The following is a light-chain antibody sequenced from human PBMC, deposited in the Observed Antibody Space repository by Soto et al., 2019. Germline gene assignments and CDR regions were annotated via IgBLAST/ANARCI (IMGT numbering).Light chain of an antibody. V-gene: IGLV2-8*01. J-gene: IGLJ1*01. CDR3: SSYAGSSNV. Sequence: QSVLTQPPSASGSPGQSVAISCTGTSSDVGGYNYVSWYQQHPGKAPKLMIYEVNKRPSGVPDRFSGSKSGNTASLTVSGRQAEDDADYYCSSYAGSSNVFGTGTKVTVL. CDR1: SSDVGGYNY. CDR2: EVN.